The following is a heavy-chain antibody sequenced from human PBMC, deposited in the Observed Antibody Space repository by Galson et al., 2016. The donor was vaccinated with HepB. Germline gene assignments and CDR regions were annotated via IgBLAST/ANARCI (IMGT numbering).Heavy chain of an antibody. CDR1: GDSVSRNGVT. Sequence: CAIPGDSVSRNGVTWYWIRQSPSRGLGWLGRTYYMSNWAYDYAVSVNSRITIIPDTSRNQFSLYLRSVTPEDTAVYYCARATDYGDYANGMDAWDGGTMVTVTS. D-gene: IGHD4-17*01. CDR2: TYYMSNWAY. CDR3: ARATDYGDYANGMDA. V-gene: IGHV6-1*01. J-gene: IGHJ6*04.